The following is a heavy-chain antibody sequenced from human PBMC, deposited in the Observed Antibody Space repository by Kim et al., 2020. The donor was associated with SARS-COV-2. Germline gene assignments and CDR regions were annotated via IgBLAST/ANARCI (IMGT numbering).Heavy chain of an antibody. CDR2: ISSSGSTI. J-gene: IGHJ2*01. D-gene: IGHD6-19*01. V-gene: IGHV3-48*03. CDR1: GFTFSSYE. Sequence: GGSLRLSCAASGFTFSSYEMNWVRQAPGKGLEWVSYISSSGSTIYYADSVKGRFTISRDNAKNSLYLQMNSLRAEDTAVYYCARDYPPQWLVWTLRNWYFDLWGRGTLVTVSS. CDR3: ARDYPPQWLVWTLRNWYFDL.